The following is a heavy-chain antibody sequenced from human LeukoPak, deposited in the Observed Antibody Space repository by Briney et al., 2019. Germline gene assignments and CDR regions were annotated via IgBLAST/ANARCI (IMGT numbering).Heavy chain of an antibody. J-gene: IGHJ4*02. V-gene: IGHV4-38-2*02. CDR2: IYHSGST. Sequence: SETLSLTCTVSSYSISSGYYWGWIRQPPGKGLEWIGSIYHSGSTYYNPSLKSRVTISVDTSKNQFSLKLSSVTAADTAVYYCARAETVTTGDYWGQGTLVTVSS. CDR1: SYSISSGYY. CDR3: ARAETVTTGDY. D-gene: IGHD4-17*01.